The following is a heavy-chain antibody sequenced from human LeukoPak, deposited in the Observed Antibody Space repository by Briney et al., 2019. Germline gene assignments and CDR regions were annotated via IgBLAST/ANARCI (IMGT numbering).Heavy chain of an antibody. D-gene: IGHD5-12*01. Sequence: GGSLRLSCAASGFTFSDYYMSWIRQAPGRGLEWLSYISPSGSTIYEADSMKDRFTISRDNARNSLFLQMNSLRAEDTAVYYCAREKKRGYSGYDYWGQGTLVTVSS. V-gene: IGHV3-11*01. CDR2: ISPSGSTI. CDR1: GFTFSDYY. J-gene: IGHJ4*02. CDR3: AREKKRGYSGYDY.